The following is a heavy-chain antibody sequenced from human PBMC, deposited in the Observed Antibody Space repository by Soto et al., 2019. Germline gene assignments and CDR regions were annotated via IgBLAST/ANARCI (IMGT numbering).Heavy chain of an antibody. Sequence: GGSLRLSCAASGFTFSSYAMHWVRQAPGKGLGWVAVISYDGSNKYYADSVKGRFTISRDNSKNTLYLQMNSLRAEDTAVYYCARAGAYDFWSGYYFDYWGQGTLVTVSS. V-gene: IGHV3-30-3*01. D-gene: IGHD3-3*01. CDR3: ARAGAYDFWSGYYFDY. J-gene: IGHJ4*02. CDR1: GFTFSSYA. CDR2: ISYDGSNK.